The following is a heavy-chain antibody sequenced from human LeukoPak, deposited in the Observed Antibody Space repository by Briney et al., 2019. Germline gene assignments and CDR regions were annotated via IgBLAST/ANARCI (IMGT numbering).Heavy chain of an antibody. V-gene: IGHV3-30*18. D-gene: IGHD6-13*01. Sequence: PGGSLTLSCAVSGFTFSNYGMHCVRQAPGKGLEWVGGISEDGINKYYADSVKARFTISRDNSNNTLFLQMNNLRADDTAVYYCAKDRETTASGTFDYWGQGALVTVSS. CDR1: GFTFSNYG. J-gene: IGHJ4*02. CDR3: AKDRETTASGTFDY. CDR2: ISEDGINK.